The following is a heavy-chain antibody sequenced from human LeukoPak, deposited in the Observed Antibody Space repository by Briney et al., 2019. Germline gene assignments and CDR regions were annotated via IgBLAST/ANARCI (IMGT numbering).Heavy chain of an antibody. D-gene: IGHD3-16*02. V-gene: IGHV5-51*01. CDR3: ARDLGYVWGSYRYTSWFDP. CDR2: IYPGDSDT. Sequence: GESLKISCMGSGYSFTSYWIGWVRQMPGKGLEWMGIIYPGDSDTTYSPSFQGQVTISADKSISTAYLQWSSLKASDTAMYYCARDLGYVWGSYRYTSWFDPWGQGTLVTVSS. CDR1: GYSFTSYW. J-gene: IGHJ5*02.